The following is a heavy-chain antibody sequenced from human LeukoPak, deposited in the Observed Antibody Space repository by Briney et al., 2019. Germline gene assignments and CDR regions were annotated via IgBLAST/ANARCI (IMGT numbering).Heavy chain of an antibody. Sequence: GGSLRLSCAASGFTFRRYAMHWVRQAPGKGLEWVAALSFDETYIFYADSVKGRFIISRDNSNNTLSLEMNSLRTEDTAVYFCAGGKGGPFKYWGQGTLVTVSS. V-gene: IGHV3-30*01. J-gene: IGHJ4*02. CDR3: AGGKGGPFKY. CDR2: LSFDETYI. CDR1: GFTFRRYA. D-gene: IGHD2-15*01.